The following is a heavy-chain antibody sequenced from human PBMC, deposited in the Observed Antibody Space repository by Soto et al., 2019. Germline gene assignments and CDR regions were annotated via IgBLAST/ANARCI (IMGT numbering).Heavy chain of an antibody. CDR2: IWYDGSNK. CDR1: GFTFSSYG. V-gene: IGHV3-33*01. Sequence: QVQLVESGGGVVQPGRSLRLSCAASGFTFSSYGMHWVRQAPGKGLEWVAVIWYDGSNKYYADSVKGRFTISRDNSKNTLDLQMNSLRAEDTAVYYCARDLLMMLGDGDYEVVYYYYGMDVWGQGTTVTVSS. CDR3: ARDLLMMLGDGDYEVVYYYYGMDV. D-gene: IGHD4-17*01. J-gene: IGHJ6*02.